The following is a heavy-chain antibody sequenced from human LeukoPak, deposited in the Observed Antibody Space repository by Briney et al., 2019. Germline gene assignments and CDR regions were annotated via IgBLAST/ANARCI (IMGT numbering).Heavy chain of an antibody. D-gene: IGHD2-21*02. J-gene: IGHJ4*02. CDR2: ISGSGGST. V-gene: IGHV3-23*01. CDR3: AKDSDSRAPFDY. CDR1: GFTFDDYA. Sequence: GRSLRLSCAASGFTFDDYALHWVRQAPGKGLEWVSAISGSGGSTYYADSVKGRFTIFRDNSKNTLYLQMNSLRAEDTAVYYCAKDSDSRAPFDYWGQGTLVTVSS.